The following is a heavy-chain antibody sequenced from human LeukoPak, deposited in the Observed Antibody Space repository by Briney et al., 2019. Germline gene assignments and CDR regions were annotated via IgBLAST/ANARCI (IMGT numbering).Heavy chain of an antibody. D-gene: IGHD2-21*02. Sequence: SQTLSLTCTVSGGSISSGGYYWSWIRQHPGKGLEWIGYIYYSGSTYYNPSLKSRVTISVDTSKSQFSLKLSSVTAADTAAYYCARAVVTASDAFDIWGQGTMVTVSS. CDR1: GGSISSGGYY. J-gene: IGHJ3*02. CDR3: ARAVVTASDAFDI. CDR2: IYYSGST. V-gene: IGHV4-31*03.